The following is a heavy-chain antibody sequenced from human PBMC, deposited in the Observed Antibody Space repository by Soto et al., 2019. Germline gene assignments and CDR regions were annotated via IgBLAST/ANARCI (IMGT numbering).Heavy chain of an antibody. CDR3: ARGGLIYYDFWSGYYTEDC. CDR1: GYTFTSYD. V-gene: IGHV1-8*02. Sequence: ASVKVSCKASGYTFTSYDINWVRQATGQGLEWMGWMNPNSGNTGYAQKFQGRVTMTRSTSISTAYMELSSLRSEDTAVYYCARGGLIYYDFWSGYYTEDCWGQGTLVTVSS. D-gene: IGHD3-3*01. CDR2: MNPNSGNT. J-gene: IGHJ4*02.